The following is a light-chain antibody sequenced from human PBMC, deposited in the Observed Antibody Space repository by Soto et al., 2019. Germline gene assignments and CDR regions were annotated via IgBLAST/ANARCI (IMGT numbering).Light chain of an antibody. Sequence: QSALTQPASVSGSPGQSITISCSETISGIGTYNYVSWYQLHPGKVPKLIIYEVNNRPSGISPRFSGSKSGKTASLTISGLQAEDEADYYCCSFTTSSTWLFGGGTKLTVL. J-gene: IGLJ3*02. CDR2: EVN. CDR3: CSFTTSSTWL. CDR1: ISGIGTYNY. V-gene: IGLV2-23*02.